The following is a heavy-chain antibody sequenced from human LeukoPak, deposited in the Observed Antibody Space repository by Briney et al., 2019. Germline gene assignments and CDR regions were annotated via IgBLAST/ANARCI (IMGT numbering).Heavy chain of an antibody. J-gene: IGHJ4*02. V-gene: IGHV4-61*01. D-gene: IGHD4/OR15-4a*01. CDR3: ARGRGFGYGVDF. CDR2: FYDGENT. CDR1: GASVSSGRHY. Sequence: PSETLSLTCTVSGASVSSGRHYWRWIRQPPGKGLEWIGHFYDGENTHYNPSFKSRVTLSLDTPENQFSLKFSSVTAADTAVYYCARGRGFGYGVDFWGQGTLVTVST.